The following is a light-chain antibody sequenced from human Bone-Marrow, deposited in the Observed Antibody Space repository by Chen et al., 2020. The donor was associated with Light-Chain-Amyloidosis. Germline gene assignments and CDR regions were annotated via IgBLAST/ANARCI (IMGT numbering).Light chain of an antibody. CDR2: WAS. J-gene: IGKJ3*01. CDR3: QQYGSSPRFT. CDR1: QSVLFSSNNKNY. Sequence: DIVMTQSPDSLAVSLGERATINCKSSQSVLFSSNNKNYLSWYQQKPGQPPKLLIYWASTRESGVPDRFSGSGSGTDFTLTISRLEPEDFAVYYCQQYGSSPRFTFGPGTKVDIK. V-gene: IGKV4-1*01.